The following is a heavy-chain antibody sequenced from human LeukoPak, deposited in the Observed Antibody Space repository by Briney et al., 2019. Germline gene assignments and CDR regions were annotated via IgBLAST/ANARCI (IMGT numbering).Heavy chain of an antibody. CDR3: ARLTGFDWKLHYFDS. Sequence: SETLSLTCTVSGASITNSYYFWGWVRQAPGKGLEWIARIYYSGRTYYNPSLKSRVTTSIDTSKSQISLKLSSVTAADAAVYYCARLTGFDWKLHYFDSWGQGTLVTVSS. D-gene: IGHD3-9*01. CDR2: IYYSGRT. CDR1: GASITNSYYF. J-gene: IGHJ4*02. V-gene: IGHV4-39*01.